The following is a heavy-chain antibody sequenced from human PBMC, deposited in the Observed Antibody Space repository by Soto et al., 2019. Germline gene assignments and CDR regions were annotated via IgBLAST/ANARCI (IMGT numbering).Heavy chain of an antibody. D-gene: IGHD3-22*01. J-gene: IGHJ4*02. CDR1: GYSFATSG. CDR3: ARAGQYYDASGYAN. V-gene: IGHV1-18*01. Sequence: QVKLVQSGTEVKKPGASIKVSCKASGYSFATSGMSWVRQAPGQGLEWMGWISVYNGNTNYDLNLQDRVTMTTDTSTNTAYLEVRNLRSDDTAVYYCARAGQYYDASGYANWGQGTLVTVSS. CDR2: ISVYNGNT.